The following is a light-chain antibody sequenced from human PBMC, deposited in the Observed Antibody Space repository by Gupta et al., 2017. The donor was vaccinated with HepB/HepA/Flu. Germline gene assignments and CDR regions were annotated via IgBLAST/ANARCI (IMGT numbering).Light chain of an antibody. CDR2: WAS. CDR1: QTILNRSNNENH. V-gene: IGKV4-1*01. Sequence: DIVMNQSPDSLAVSLGERATTNCKSSQTILNRSNNENHLAWYQQKAGQPPKLLIYWASTRESGVPDRFSGSGSGTDFTLTISSLQAEDVALYYCQQYYSSPNTFGQGTRLEIK. J-gene: IGKJ5*01. CDR3: QQYYSSPNT.